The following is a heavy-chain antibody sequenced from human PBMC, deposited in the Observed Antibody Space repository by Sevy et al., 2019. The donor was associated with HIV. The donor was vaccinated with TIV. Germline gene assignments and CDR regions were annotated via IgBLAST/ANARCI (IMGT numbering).Heavy chain of an antibody. V-gene: IGHV3-33*08. J-gene: IGHJ4*02. CDR3: ARERTYLFDY. CDR2: IWFDGSNI. Sequence: GGSLRLSCAASGFSFNTHAMHWVRQAPGKGLEWVADIWFDGSNIHYADSVRGRFTISRDNSKNTLSLQMSSLRAEDTAVYYCARERTYLFDYCGQGTLVTVSS. CDR1: GFSFNTHA.